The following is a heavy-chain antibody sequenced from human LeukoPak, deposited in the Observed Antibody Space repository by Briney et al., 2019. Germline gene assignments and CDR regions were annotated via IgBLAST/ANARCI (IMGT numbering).Heavy chain of an antibody. CDR1: GFTFSTYS. V-gene: IGHV3-23*01. CDR2: IYPSGDST. Sequence: GGSLTLSCAASGFTFSTYSMTWVRQGPGKGLEWLSSIYPSGDSTFYADSVKGRFTISRDNSKNTLYLQMSSLRTEDTAIYYCAKDVVPDSGWDLDYWGQGTLVTVSS. CDR3: AKDVVPDSGWDLDY. J-gene: IGHJ4*02. D-gene: IGHD6-19*01.